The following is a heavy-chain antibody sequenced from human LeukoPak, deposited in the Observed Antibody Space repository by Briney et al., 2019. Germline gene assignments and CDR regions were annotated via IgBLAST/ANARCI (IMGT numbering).Heavy chain of an antibody. Sequence: GGSLRLSCAASGFTFNNYAMSWVRQAPGKGLEWVSAISADSYYTYYADSVQGRFTISRDNSKNTLYLQMNSLRAEDTALYYCANFVDTSMGGNDYWGQGTLVTVSS. J-gene: IGHJ4*02. CDR2: ISADSYYT. D-gene: IGHD5-18*01. V-gene: IGHV3-23*01. CDR1: GFTFNNYA. CDR3: ANFVDTSMGGNDY.